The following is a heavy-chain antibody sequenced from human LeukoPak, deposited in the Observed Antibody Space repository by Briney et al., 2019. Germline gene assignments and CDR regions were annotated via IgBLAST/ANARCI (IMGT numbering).Heavy chain of an antibody. CDR3: ARTRVLLWFGESEYYFDY. Sequence: SETLSLTCSVSGASISSSDYYWGWIRQPPGKGLEWIGTIYHSGSTYYNTSLKSRVTISVDTSKNQFSLKLSSVTAADTAVYYCARTRVLLWFGESEYYFDYWGQGTLVTVSS. CDR2: IYHSGST. D-gene: IGHD3-10*01. J-gene: IGHJ4*02. CDR1: GASISSSDYY. V-gene: IGHV4-39*07.